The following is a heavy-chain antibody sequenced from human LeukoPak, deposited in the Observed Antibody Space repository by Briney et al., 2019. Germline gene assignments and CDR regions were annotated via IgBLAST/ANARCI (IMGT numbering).Heavy chain of an antibody. CDR1: GLSFSTYA. CDR2: ISGSGGST. Sequence: GGSLRLSCAASGLSFSTYAMSWVRQAPGKGLEWVSGISGSGGSTYYADSVKGRFTISRDNSKNTLYLQMNSLRAEDTAVYHCANGGVVGSLHFEYWGQGTLVTVSS. J-gene: IGHJ4*02. CDR3: ANGGVVGSLHFEY. V-gene: IGHV3-23*01. D-gene: IGHD2-8*02.